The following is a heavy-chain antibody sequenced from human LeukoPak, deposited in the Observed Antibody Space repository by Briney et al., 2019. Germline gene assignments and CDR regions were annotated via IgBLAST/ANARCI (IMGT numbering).Heavy chain of an antibody. CDR1: GFTFSSYA. CDR2: ISGSGGST. V-gene: IGHV3-23*01. D-gene: IGHD3-22*01. Sequence: GGSLRLSCAASGFTFSSYAMSWVRQAPGKGLEWVSAISGSGGSTYYADSVKGRFTISRDNSKNTLYLQMNSLRAEDTAVYYCATPYDSSGYWSYYYYGMDVRGQGTTVTVSS. CDR3: ATPYDSSGYWSYYYYGMDV. J-gene: IGHJ6*02.